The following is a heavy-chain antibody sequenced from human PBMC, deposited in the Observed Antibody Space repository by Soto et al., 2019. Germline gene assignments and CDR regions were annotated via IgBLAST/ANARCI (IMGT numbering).Heavy chain of an antibody. CDR1: GGSFSGYY. CDR2: INHSGST. CDR3: ARGKAGAARVRGPYYMDV. D-gene: IGHD6-6*01. Sequence: SETLSLTCAVYGGSFSGYYWSWIRQPPGKGLEWIGEINHSGSTNYNPSLKSRVTISVDTSKNQFSLKLSSVTAADTAVYYCARGKAGAARVRGPYYMDVWGKGTTVTVSS. J-gene: IGHJ6*03. V-gene: IGHV4-34*01.